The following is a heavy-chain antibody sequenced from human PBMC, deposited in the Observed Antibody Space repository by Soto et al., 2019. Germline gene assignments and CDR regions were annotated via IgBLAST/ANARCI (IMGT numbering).Heavy chain of an antibody. CDR1: GYSFTSYW. CDR2: IYPGDSDT. Sequence: GESLKISCKGSGYSFTSYWIGWVRQMPGKGLEWMGIIYPGDSDTRYSPSFQGQVTISADKSISTAYLQWSSLKASDTAMYYCARLKYYDSSGYTYYFDYWGQGTLVTVS. V-gene: IGHV5-51*01. CDR3: ARLKYYDSSGYTYYFDY. D-gene: IGHD3-22*01. J-gene: IGHJ4*02.